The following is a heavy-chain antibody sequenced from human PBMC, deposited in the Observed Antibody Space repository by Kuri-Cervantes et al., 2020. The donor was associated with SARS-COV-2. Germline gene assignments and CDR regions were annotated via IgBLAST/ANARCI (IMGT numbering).Heavy chain of an antibody. J-gene: IGHJ5*02. Sequence: GGSLRLSCAASGFTFSSYSMNWVRQAPGKGLEWVSSISSSSSYIYYADSVKGRFTISRDNAKNSLYLQMNSLRAEDTAVYYCQIHPLPPEPDWFDPWGQGTLVTCYS. CDR3: QIHPLPPEPDWFDP. D-gene: IGHD1-14*01. CDR1: GFTFSSYS. V-gene: IGHV3-21*04. CDR2: ISSSSSYI.